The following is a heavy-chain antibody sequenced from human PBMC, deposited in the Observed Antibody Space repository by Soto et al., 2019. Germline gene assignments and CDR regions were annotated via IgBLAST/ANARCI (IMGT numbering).Heavy chain of an antibody. CDR3: ARDRGFGGYEYYYYYMDV. CDR2: IWYDGSNK. J-gene: IGHJ6*03. CDR1: GFTFSSYG. Sequence: QVQLVESGGGVVQPGRSLRLSCAASGFTFSSYGMHWVRQAPGKGLEWVAVIWYDGSNKYYADSVKGRFTISRDNSKNTLYLTMNSLRAEDTAVYYCARDRGFGGYEYYYYYMDVWGKGTTVTVSS. D-gene: IGHD5-12*01. V-gene: IGHV3-33*01.